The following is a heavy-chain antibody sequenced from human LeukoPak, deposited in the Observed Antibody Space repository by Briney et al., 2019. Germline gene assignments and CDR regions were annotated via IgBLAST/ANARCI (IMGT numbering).Heavy chain of an antibody. J-gene: IGHJ3*02. V-gene: IGHV3-23*01. CDR2: ISGSGGST. CDR3: AQDKGYSGSLGAFDI. Sequence: GGSLRLSCAASGFTFSSNAMSWVRQAPGKGLEWVSAISGSGGSTYYADSVKGRFTISRDNSKNTLYLQMSSLRAEDTAVYYCAQDKGYSGSLGAFDIWGQGTMVTVSS. CDR1: GFTFSSNA. D-gene: IGHD1-26*01.